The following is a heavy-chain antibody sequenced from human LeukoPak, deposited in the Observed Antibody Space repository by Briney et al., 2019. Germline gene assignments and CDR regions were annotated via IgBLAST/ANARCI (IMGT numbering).Heavy chain of an antibody. CDR2: IIPIFGTA. J-gene: IGHJ4*02. Sequence: AASVKVSCKASGGTFSSYAISWVRQAPGQGLEWMGGIIPIFGTANYAQKFQGRVTITADESTSTAYMELSSLRSEDTAVYYCARGDSSGRFDYWGQGTLVTVSS. D-gene: IGHD6-19*01. CDR1: GGTFSSYA. V-gene: IGHV1-69*13. CDR3: ARGDSSGRFDY.